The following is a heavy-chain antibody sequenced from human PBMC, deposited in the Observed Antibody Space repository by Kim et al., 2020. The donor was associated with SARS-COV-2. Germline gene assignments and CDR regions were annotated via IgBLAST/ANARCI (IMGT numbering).Heavy chain of an antibody. V-gene: IGHV1-69*13. Sequence: SVKVSCQASGGTFSSYAISWVRQAPGQGIEWMGGIIPIFGTANYAQKFQSRVTITADESTNTAYMELSSLRSEDTAVYYCARDQLVFTKNPFGGSWSLVYYYFGYLGQGPLDTVSS. CDR2: IIPIFGTA. D-gene: IGHD6-13*01. CDR3: ARDQLVFTKNPFGGSWSLVYYYFGY. CDR1: GGTFSSYA. J-gene: IGHJ4*02.